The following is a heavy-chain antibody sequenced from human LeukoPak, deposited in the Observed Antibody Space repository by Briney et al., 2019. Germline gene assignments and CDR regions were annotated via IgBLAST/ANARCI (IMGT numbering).Heavy chain of an antibody. CDR2: ISSSSSYI. V-gene: IGHV3-21*01. D-gene: IGHD3-3*01. Sequence: GGSLRLSCAASGFTFSSYRMNWVRQAPGKGLECVSYISSSSSYIYYAHSVKGRFTISRDNAKNSLYLQMNSLRAEDTAVYYCARDLKGRLLDFWSGYMGDYWGQGTLVTVSS. J-gene: IGHJ4*02. CDR3: ARDLKGRLLDFWSGYMGDY. CDR1: GFTFSSYR.